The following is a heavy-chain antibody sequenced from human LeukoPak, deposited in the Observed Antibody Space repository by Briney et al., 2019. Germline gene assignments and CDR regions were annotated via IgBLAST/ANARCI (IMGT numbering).Heavy chain of an antibody. V-gene: IGHV4-59*01. Sequence: PSDTLSLTCTVSGGSISSYYWSWIPQPPGKGLEWIGYIYYSGSTNYNPSLKSRVTISVDTSKNQFSLKLSSVTAADTAVYYCARGNEGLVDYWGQGTLVTVSS. D-gene: IGHD1-1*01. CDR2: IYYSGST. CDR1: GGSISSYY. J-gene: IGHJ4*02. CDR3: ARGNEGLVDY.